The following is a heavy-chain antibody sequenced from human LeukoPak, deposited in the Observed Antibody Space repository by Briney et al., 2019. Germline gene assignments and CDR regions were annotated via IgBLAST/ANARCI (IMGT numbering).Heavy chain of an antibody. J-gene: IGHJ3*02. D-gene: IGHD4-17*01. CDR3: ASLATVTTGDDAFDI. CDR2: IKQDGSEK. V-gene: IGHV3-7*01. CDR1: GFTFSSYW. Sequence: GRSLRLSCAASGFTFSSYWMSWVRQAPGKGLEWVANIKQDGSEKYYVDSVKGRFTISRDNAKNSLYLQMNSLRAEDTAVYYCASLATVTTGDDAFDIWGQGTMVTVSS.